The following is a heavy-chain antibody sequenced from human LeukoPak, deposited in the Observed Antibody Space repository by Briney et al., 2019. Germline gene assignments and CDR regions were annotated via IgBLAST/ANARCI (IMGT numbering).Heavy chain of an antibody. J-gene: IGHJ4*02. CDR3: ARGLARLRRIAVAGTFDY. CDR1: GYTFTSYG. CDR2: ISAYNGNT. Sequence: GASVKVSCKASGYTFTSYGISWVRQAPGQGLEWMGWISAYNGNTNYAQKLQGRVTMTTDTSTSTAYMELRSLRSDDTAVYYCARGLARLRRIAVAGTFDYWGQGTLVTVSS. D-gene: IGHD6-19*01. V-gene: IGHV1-18*01.